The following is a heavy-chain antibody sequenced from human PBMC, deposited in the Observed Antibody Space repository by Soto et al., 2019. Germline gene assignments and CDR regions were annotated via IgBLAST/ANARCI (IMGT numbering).Heavy chain of an antibody. Sequence: GGSLRLSCAASGFTFSSYAMSWVRQAPGKGLEWVSAISGSGGSTYYADSVKGRFTISRDNSKNTLYLQMNSLRAEDTAVYYCAKDPLYCSSTSCQADYFDYWGQGTLVTVSS. CDR2: ISGSGGST. V-gene: IGHV3-23*01. J-gene: IGHJ4*02. CDR1: GFTFSSYA. CDR3: AKDPLYCSSTSCQADYFDY. D-gene: IGHD2-2*01.